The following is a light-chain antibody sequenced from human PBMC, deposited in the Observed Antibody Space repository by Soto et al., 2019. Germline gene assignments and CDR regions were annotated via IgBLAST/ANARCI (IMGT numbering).Light chain of an antibody. CDR3: GSYTGSITDV. J-gene: IGLJ1*01. V-gene: IGLV2-14*01. CDR2: EVT. CDR1: TSDVGGYNY. Sequence: QSALTQPASVSGSLGQSITISCTGTTSDVGGYNYVSWYQQHPGKAPILMIYEVTNRPSGVPNRFSGSKSGNTASLTISGLQVEDEAEYYCGSYTGSITDVFGTGTKVTVL.